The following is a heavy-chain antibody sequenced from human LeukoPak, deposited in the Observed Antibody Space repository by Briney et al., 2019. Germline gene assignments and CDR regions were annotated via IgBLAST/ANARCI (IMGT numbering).Heavy chain of an antibody. D-gene: IGHD1-26*01. CDR1: GYSLTDLS. CDR2: FDPEDGQT. CDR3: ATPSGSFLGFYYGMDV. Sequence: ASVKVSCKVSGYSLTDLSMHWVRQVPGEGLEWLGGFDPEDGQTLYAQKFQGRVTMTQDTSTDTVYMDLTNLRSEDTAVYYCATPSGSFLGFYYGMDVWGQGTTVTVSS. V-gene: IGHV1-24*01. J-gene: IGHJ6*02.